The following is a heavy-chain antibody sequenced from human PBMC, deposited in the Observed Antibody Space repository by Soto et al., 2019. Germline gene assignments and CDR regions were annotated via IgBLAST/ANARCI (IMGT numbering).Heavy chain of an antibody. J-gene: IGHJ4*02. V-gene: IGHV5-51*01. CDR2: IYPGDSDT. D-gene: IGHD6-25*01. CDR3: ARSDSSGCSEY. Sequence: PGESLKISCKGSGYSFTSYWIGWVRQMPGKGLECMGFIYPGDSDTTYSPSFQGHVTISADKYSSTAYLQWSSLKASDTAMYYCARSDSSGCSEYWGQGTLVTVSS. CDR1: GYSFTSYW.